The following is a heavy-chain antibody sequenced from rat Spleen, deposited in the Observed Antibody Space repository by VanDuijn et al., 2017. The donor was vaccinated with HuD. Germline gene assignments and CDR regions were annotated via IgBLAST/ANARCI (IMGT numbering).Heavy chain of an antibody. V-gene: IGHV10-5*01. CDR1: GFTFSNAA. J-gene: IGHJ2*01. D-gene: IGHD1-10*01. CDR3: TRGRGDNNYPFDY. CDR2: IRTKPNNYAT. Sequence: VQLVESGGGLVQPKESLKISCAASGFTFSNAAMYWVRQAPGKGLEWVARIRTKPNNYATYYADSVKGRFTISRDNAKNALYLQMNNLRSEDTAIYYCTRGRGDNNYPFDYWGQGVMVTVSS.